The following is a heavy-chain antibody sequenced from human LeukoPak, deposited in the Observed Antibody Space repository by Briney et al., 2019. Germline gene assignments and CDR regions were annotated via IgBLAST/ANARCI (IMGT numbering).Heavy chain of an antibody. V-gene: IGHV3-23*01. D-gene: IGHD6-13*01. CDR1: GFTFSSYA. Sequence: GGSLRLSCAASGFTFSSYAMSWVRQAPGKGLEWVSAISGSGGSTYYADSVKGRFTISRDNSKNTLCLQMNSLRAEDTAVYYCAKVRSIAAAGPRDYWGQGTLVTVSS. J-gene: IGHJ4*02. CDR2: ISGSGGST. CDR3: AKVRSIAAAGPRDY.